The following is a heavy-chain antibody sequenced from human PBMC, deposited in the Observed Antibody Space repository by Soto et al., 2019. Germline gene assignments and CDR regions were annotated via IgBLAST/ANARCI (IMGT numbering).Heavy chain of an antibody. Sequence: EVQLLESGGGLVQPGGSLRLSCAASGFTFSSYAMSWVRQAPGKGLEWVSAISGSGGSTYYADSVKGRFTISRDNSKNTLYQQMNSLRAEDTAVYYCAIRYCSGGSCYSGDAFDIWGQGTMVTVSS. V-gene: IGHV3-23*01. CDR1: GFTFSSYA. J-gene: IGHJ3*02. D-gene: IGHD2-15*01. CDR2: ISGSGGST. CDR3: AIRYCSGGSCYSGDAFDI.